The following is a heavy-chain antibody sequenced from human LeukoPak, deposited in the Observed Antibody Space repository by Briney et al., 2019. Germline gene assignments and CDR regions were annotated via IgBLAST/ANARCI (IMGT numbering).Heavy chain of an antibody. V-gene: IGHV3-48*01. J-gene: IGHJ4*02. CDR2: ISSSSSTI. D-gene: IGHD6-19*01. CDR1: GFTFSSYR. CDR3: ARDPAWNSGWDFDY. Sequence: PGGSLRLSCGASGFTFSSYRMNWVPQAPGKGQGWVSYISSSSSTIYYADSVKGRFTISRDNAKNSLYLQMNSLRAEDTAVYYCARDPAWNSGWDFDYWGQGTLVTVSS.